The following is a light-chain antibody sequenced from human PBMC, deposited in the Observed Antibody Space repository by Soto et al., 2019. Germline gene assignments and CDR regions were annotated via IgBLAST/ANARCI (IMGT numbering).Light chain of an antibody. CDR3: SSYTTSSTLEGV. Sequence: QSALTQPASASGSPGQSITISCTGTSSDVGDYNLVSWYQQHPGKAPKLMIYDVSTRLSGVSNRFSGSKSGNTASLTISGLQAEDEAVYYCSSYTTSSTLEGVFGTGTKVTVL. V-gene: IGLV2-14*03. CDR2: DVS. CDR1: SSDVGDYNL. J-gene: IGLJ1*01.